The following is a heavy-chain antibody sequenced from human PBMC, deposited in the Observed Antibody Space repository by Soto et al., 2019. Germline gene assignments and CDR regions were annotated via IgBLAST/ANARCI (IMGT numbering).Heavy chain of an antibody. CDR2: ISYDGGDK. CDR3: ARGGRWLQGNDY. CDR1: GFTFSSYA. D-gene: IGHD3-16*01. Sequence: QVQLVESGGGVVQPGRSLRLSCAASGFTFSSYAMHWVRQAPGKGLEWVAVISYDGGDKYYADSVKGRFTISRDHSKNTLYLQMNSLRTEDTVVYYCARGGRWLQGNDYWGQGTLVTVSS. V-gene: IGHV3-30-3*01. J-gene: IGHJ4*02.